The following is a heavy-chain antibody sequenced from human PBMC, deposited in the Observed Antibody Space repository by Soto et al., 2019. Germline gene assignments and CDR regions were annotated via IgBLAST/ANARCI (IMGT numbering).Heavy chain of an antibody. CDR2: ISGSGGST. CDR3: AKENGDRSSWFEFDY. J-gene: IGHJ4*02. D-gene: IGHD6-13*01. Sequence: EVQLLESGGGLVQPGGSLRLSCAASGFTFSSYAMSWVRQAPGKGLEWVSAISGSGGSTYYADSVKGRFTISRDNSKSALYLQMHRLSAEDAAVHYFAKENGDRSSWFEFDYWGQGTLVTVSS. V-gene: IGHV3-23*01. CDR1: GFTFSSYA.